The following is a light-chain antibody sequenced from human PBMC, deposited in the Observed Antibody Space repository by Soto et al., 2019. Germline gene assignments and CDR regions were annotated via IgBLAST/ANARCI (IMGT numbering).Light chain of an antibody. V-gene: IGLV1-40*01. J-gene: IGLJ2*01. CDR2: SDI. Sequence: QSVLTQPASVSGAPGQRVTISCSGSTSNIGAGFDVHWYQQFPGAAPKLLIYSDISRPSGVPDRFSGSKSGNTASLTISGLQAGDEADYYCFSYAGYYTLVFGGGTKVTVL. CDR1: TSNIGAGFD. CDR3: FSYAGYYTLV.